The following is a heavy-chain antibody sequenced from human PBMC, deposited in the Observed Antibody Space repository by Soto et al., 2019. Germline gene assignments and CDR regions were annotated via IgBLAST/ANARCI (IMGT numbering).Heavy chain of an antibody. J-gene: IGHJ4*02. CDR2: ISYDGSNK. CDR3: AKEVSGEDDY. V-gene: IGHV3-30*18. D-gene: IGHD3-10*02. CDR1: GFTFSSYG. Sequence: GSLRLSCAASGFTFSSYGMHWVRQAPGKGLEWVAVISYDGSNKYYADSVKGRFTISRDNSKNTLYLQMNSLRAEDTAVYYCAKEVSGEDDYWGQGTLVTVSS.